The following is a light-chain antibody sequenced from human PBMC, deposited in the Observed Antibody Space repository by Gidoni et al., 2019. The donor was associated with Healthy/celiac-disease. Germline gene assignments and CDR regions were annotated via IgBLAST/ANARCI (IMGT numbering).Light chain of an antibody. J-gene: IGKJ4*01. Sequence: DIQMTQSPSSLSASVGDRVTITCQASQDISNYLNWYQQKPGKAPKLLIYDASNLETGVPSMFSGSGSWTDFTFTISSLQPEDIATYYCQQYDNLPLTFXGXTKVEIK. CDR2: DAS. CDR3: QQYDNLPLT. CDR1: QDISNY. V-gene: IGKV1-33*01.